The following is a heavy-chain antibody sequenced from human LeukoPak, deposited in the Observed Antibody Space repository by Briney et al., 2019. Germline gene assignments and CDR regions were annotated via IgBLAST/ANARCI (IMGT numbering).Heavy chain of an antibody. J-gene: IGHJ6*02. CDR2: IIPIFGTA. Sequence: SVKVSCKASGGTFSSYAISWVRQAPGQGLEWMGGIIPIFGTANYAQKFQGRVTITADESTSTAYMELSSLRSEDTAVYYCARDSVLPGWVLQLSRNGMGVWGQGTTVTVSS. D-gene: IGHD2-2*01. CDR3: ARDSVLPGWVLQLSRNGMGV. V-gene: IGHV1-69*13. CDR1: GGTFSSYA.